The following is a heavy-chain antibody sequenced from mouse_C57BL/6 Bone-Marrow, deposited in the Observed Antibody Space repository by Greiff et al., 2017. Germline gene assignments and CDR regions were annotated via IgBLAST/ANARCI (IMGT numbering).Heavy chain of an antibody. J-gene: IGHJ4*01. V-gene: IGHV5-12*01. Sequence: EVKLVESGGGLVQPGGSLKLSCAASGFTFSDYYMYWVRQTPEKRLEWVAYISNGGGSTYYPDTVKGRFTISRDNAKNTLYLQMSRLKSEDTAMYYCARQDSNPYARDYWGQGTSVTVSS. D-gene: IGHD2-5*01. CDR1: GFTFSDYY. CDR2: ISNGGGST. CDR3: ARQDSNPYARDY.